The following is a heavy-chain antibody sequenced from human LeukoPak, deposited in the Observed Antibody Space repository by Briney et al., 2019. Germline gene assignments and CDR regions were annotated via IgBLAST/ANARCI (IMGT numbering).Heavy chain of an antibody. CDR3: ARVSSIAVAGREAFDI. V-gene: IGHV1-2*02. D-gene: IGHD6-19*01. CDR2: INPNSGGT. Sequence: ASVKVSCKASGYTFTGYFMHWVRQAPGQGLERMGWINPNSGGTNYAQKFQGRVTMTRDTSISTAYMELSRLRSDDTAVYYCARVSSIAVAGREAFDIWGQGTMVTVSS. J-gene: IGHJ3*02. CDR1: GYTFTGYF.